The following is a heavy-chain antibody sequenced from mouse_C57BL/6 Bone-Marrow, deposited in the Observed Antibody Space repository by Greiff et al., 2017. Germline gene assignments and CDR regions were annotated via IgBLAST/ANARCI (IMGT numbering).Heavy chain of an antibody. CDR3: EEGGYFDY. CDR1: GYAFSSSW. Sequence: QVQLQQSGPELVKPGASVKISCKASGYAFSSSWMNWVKQRPGKGLEWIGRIYPGDGDTNYNGKFKGKATLTADTSSSTAYMQLSSLTSEDSAVCASEEGGYFDYWGTGTTLTVSS. J-gene: IGHJ2*01. CDR2: IYPGDGDT. V-gene: IGHV1-82*01.